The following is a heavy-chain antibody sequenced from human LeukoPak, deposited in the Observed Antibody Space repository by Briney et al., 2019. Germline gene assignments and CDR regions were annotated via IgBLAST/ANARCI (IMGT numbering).Heavy chain of an antibody. D-gene: IGHD1-26*01. CDR1: GGSISSSSYS. J-gene: IGHJ4*02. V-gene: IGHV4-39*01. Sequence: SETLSLTCGVSGGSISSSSYSWGWIRQPPGKGLEWIGSIYYRGNTPYNPSLKSRVTMSLDTSKNQFSLNLNSVTAADTAVYFCVSQIARGSYWPAFDFWGQGTLVTVSS. CDR2: IYYRGNT. CDR3: VSQIARGSYWPAFDF.